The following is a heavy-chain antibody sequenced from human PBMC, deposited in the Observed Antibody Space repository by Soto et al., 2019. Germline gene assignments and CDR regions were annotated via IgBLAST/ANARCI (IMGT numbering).Heavy chain of an antibody. V-gene: IGHV1-69*01. Sequence: QMEQSGAEVRKPGSSVKVSCTPSGGSLTSYPMAWVRQAPGQGFEWMGGIIPIHDTTEYAQTFQGRVTITADESTNRATLELTGLTTEDTAVYYCARGWGLVSWGQGTLVTVSS. CDR1: GGSLTSYP. CDR3: ARGWGLVS. CDR2: IIPIHDTT. D-gene: IGHD3-16*01. J-gene: IGHJ4*02.